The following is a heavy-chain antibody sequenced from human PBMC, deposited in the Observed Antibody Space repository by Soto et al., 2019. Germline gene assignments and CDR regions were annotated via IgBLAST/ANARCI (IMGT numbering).Heavy chain of an antibody. CDR2: ISTKKGDT. J-gene: IGHJ4*02. CDR3: ATRSLAFDF. Sequence: QVQLVQSGPEVKKPGASVKVSCKTSGYTFTSYGITWVRQAPGQGLEWMGWISTKKGDTNYAQKFQGRVTMTTDTSTSTGYMELRSLRSDDTAIYYCATRSLAFDFWGQGTLVTVS. CDR1: GYTFTSYG. V-gene: IGHV1-18*04.